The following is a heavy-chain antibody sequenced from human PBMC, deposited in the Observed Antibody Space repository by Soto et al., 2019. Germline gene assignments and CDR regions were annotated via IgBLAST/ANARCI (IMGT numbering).Heavy chain of an antibody. CDR2: INSDGSST. J-gene: IGHJ6*02. CDR1: ALTFSSYW. V-gene: IGHV3-74*01. CDR3: ARELWYFSINYYGMDV. Sequence: EVQLVESGGGLVQPGGSLRLSCAASALTFSSYWMHWVRQAPGKGLVWVSRINSDGSSTSYADSVQGRFTISRDNAKSTLYLPMNSLRAEDTAVYYCARELWYFSINYYGMDVWGQGTTVTVSS. D-gene: IGHD5-18*01.